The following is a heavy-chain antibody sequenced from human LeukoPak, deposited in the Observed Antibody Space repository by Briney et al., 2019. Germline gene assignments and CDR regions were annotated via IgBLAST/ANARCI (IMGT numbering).Heavy chain of an antibody. V-gene: IGHV1-18*01. J-gene: IGHJ4*02. D-gene: IGHD3-22*01. CDR2: ISAYNSNT. CDR3: ARGLPPRRNYDSSGYYSYYFDY. CDR1: GYTFTSYG. Sequence: AAVKVSGKASGYTFTSYGILWVRQAHGQGLEWMGWISAYNSNTKYAQEFQGRVTMTTDTSTSTAYMELRSLRSDDTAVYYCARGLPPRRNYDSSGYYSYYFDYWGQGTLVTVST.